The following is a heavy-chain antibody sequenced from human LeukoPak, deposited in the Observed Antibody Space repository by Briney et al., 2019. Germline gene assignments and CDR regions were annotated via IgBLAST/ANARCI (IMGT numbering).Heavy chain of an antibody. CDR1: GFTFSRYA. CDR3: AREETGSYAY. Sequence: RGSLRLSCAASGFTFSRYAMHWVRQAPGKGLEYVSAISSNGGSTYYANSVKGRFTISRDNSKNTLYLQMGSLRAEDMAVYYCAREETGSYAYWGQGTLVTVSS. D-gene: IGHD1-26*01. CDR2: ISSNGGST. V-gene: IGHV3-64*01. J-gene: IGHJ4*02.